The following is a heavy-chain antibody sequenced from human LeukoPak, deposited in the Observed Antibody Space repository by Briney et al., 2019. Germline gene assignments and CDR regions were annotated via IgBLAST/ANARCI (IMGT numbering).Heavy chain of an antibody. J-gene: IGHJ4*02. CDR3: VRNLPGTGY. V-gene: IGHV3-7*01. D-gene: IGHD3-9*01. CDR1: GFTFSNFW. Sequence: GGSLRLSCAASGFTFSNFWISWVRQAPGKGLEWVANIKTDGSATYYADSVKGRFNISRDNAKNSLYLEINSLRVEDTAVYYCVRNLPGTGYWGQGTLVTVSS. CDR2: IKTDGSAT.